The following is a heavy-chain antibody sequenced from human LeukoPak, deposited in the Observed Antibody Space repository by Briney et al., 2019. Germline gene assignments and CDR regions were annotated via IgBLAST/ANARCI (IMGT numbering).Heavy chain of an antibody. J-gene: IGHJ3*02. CDR1: GFSFGDYA. V-gene: IGHV3-30-3*01. D-gene: IGHD3-10*01. CDR3: ARDQFGELVVCTFDI. CDR2: ISYDGSNK. Sequence: GGFLRLSCTASGFSFGDYAMHWVRQAPGKGLEWVAVISYDGSNKYYADSVKGRFTISRDNSKNTLYLQMNSLRAEDTALYYCARDQFGELVVCTFDIWGQGTMVSVSS.